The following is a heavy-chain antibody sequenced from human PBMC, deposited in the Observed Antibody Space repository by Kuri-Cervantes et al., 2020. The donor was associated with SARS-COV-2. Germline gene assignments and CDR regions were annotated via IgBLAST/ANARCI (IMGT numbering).Heavy chain of an antibody. CDR1: GFTFSDHY. V-gene: IGHV3-72*01. Sequence: GGSLRLSCAASGFTFSDHYMDWVRQAPGKGLEWVGRTRNKANSYTTEYAASVKGRFTIPRDDSKNSLYLQMNSLKTEDTAVYYCARGNYYDSNGYFYYHGMDVWGQGTTVTVSS. D-gene: IGHD3-22*01. CDR2: TRNKANSYTT. J-gene: IGHJ6*02. CDR3: ARGNYYDSNGYFYYHGMDV.